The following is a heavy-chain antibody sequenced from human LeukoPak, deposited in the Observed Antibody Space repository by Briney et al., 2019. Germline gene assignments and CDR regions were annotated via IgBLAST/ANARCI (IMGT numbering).Heavy chain of an antibody. CDR3: ARSLSDLDY. CDR1: GFIFYSYA. CDR2: ISGSGGGT. D-gene: IGHD3-3*02. V-gene: IGHV3-23*01. J-gene: IGHJ4*02. Sequence: QSGGSLRLSCAASGFIFYSYAMSWVRQAPGKGLKGVSAISGSGGGTYYADSVKGRFTISRDNSKNTLYLQMNSLRAEDTALYYCARSLSDLDYWGQGTLVTVSS.